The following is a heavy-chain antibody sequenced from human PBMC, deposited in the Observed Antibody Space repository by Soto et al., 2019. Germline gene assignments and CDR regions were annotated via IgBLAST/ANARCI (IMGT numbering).Heavy chain of an antibody. D-gene: IGHD6-19*01. CDR1: GYTFTSYA. J-gene: IGHJ4*02. V-gene: IGHV1-3*05. Sequence: QVQLVQSGAEEKKPGASVKVSCKASGYTFTSYAMHWVRQAPGQRLEWMGWINAGNGNTKYSQKFQGRVTITRDTSASTAYMELRSLRSEATAVYYCASGSGWDPPCDCWGQGTLVTVSS. CDR2: INAGNGNT. CDR3: ASGSGWDPPCDC.